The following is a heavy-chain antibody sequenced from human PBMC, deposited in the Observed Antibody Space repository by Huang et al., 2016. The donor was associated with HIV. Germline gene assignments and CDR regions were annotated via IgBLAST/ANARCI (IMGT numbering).Heavy chain of an antibody. J-gene: IGHJ3*02. CDR2: IYYIGLT. CDR3: ARHFSYYDSSGYTPWDAFDI. Sequence: QLQLQGSGPGLVKPSETLSLTCTVSGGSITSSSYYWGWIRQPPGKGLEWVGSIYYIGLTDYNPSLKSRVTVSVDTSKNQFSLKLSSVTAADTAVYYCARHFSYYDSSGYTPWDAFDIWGQGTMVTVSS. CDR1: GGSITSSSYY. D-gene: IGHD3-22*01. V-gene: IGHV4-39*01.